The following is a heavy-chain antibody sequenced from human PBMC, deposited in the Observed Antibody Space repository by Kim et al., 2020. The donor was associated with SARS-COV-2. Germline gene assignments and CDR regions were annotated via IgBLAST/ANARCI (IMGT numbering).Heavy chain of an antibody. J-gene: IGHJ4*02. CDR3: ASSGQDQDY. Sequence: GSTTYNPSRKSRVTLSVDTSNNQFSLKLSSVTAADTAVYYCASSGQDQDYWGQGTLVTVSS. CDR2: GST. D-gene: IGHD3-10*01. V-gene: IGHV4-39*01.